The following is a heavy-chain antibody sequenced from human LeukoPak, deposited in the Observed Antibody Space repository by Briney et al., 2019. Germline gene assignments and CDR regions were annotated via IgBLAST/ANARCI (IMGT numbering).Heavy chain of an antibody. CDR2: ISGSGSST. CDR1: GFTFSSYG. J-gene: IGHJ4*02. V-gene: IGHV3-23*01. CDR3: AIEAGRGSGSFPIDY. Sequence: GGSLRLSCAASGFTFSSYGMHWVRQAPGKGLEWVSGISGSGSSTYYADSVKGRFTISRDNSKNTLYLQMNSLRAEDTAVYYCAIEAGRGSGSFPIDYWGQGTLVTVSS. D-gene: IGHD3-10*01.